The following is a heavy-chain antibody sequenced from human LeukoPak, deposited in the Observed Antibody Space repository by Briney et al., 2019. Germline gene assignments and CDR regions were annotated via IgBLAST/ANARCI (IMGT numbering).Heavy chain of an antibody. CDR1: GFSFTSYS. V-gene: IGHV3-48*01. Sequence: GGSLRLSCAASGFSFTSYSMNWVRQAPGKGLEWVAFISRSSSTKYFADSVKGRFSISRDTAKNTLYLQMNSLRAEDTAVYYCARDSRYFDLWGRGTLVTVSS. CDR3: ARDSRYFDL. CDR2: ISRSSSTK. J-gene: IGHJ2*01.